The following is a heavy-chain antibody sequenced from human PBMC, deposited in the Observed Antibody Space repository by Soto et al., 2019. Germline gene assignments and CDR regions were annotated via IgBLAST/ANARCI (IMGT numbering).Heavy chain of an antibody. V-gene: IGHV3-23*01. J-gene: IGHJ4*02. CDR1: GFTFSSYA. CDR3: ARAPQLRYSYGYFDY. CDR2: ISGSGGST. D-gene: IGHD5-18*01. Sequence: EVQLLESGGGLVQPGGSLRLSCAASGFTFSSYAMSWVRQAPGKGLEWVSAISGSGGSTYYADSVKGRFTISRDNSKNTLYLQMNSLRAEDTAVYYCARAPQLRYSYGYFDYWGQGTLVTVSS.